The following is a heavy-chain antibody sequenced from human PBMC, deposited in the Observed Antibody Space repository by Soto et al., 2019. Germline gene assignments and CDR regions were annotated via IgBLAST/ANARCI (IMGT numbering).Heavy chain of an antibody. CDR2: IHDSGRS. CDR3: ARVGGTRGWY. Sequence: QVQLQESGPGLVKPSETLSLTCTVSSDSITNYYWSWIRQSPGKGLEWIGYIHDSGRSNYNPSLKSRVKKSVETSKKQSSLKLNSVTAADTAVYYCARVGGTRGWYWGQGTLVTVSS. J-gene: IGHJ4*02. D-gene: IGHD2-15*01. V-gene: IGHV4-59*01. CDR1: SDSITNYY.